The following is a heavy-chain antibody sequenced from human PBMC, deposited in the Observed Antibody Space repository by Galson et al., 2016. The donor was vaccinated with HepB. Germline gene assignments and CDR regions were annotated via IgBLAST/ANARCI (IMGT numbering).Heavy chain of an antibody. CDR2: LFSNDEK. J-gene: IGHJ4*02. Sequence: PALVKPTQTLTLTCTVSGFSLSNTRLGVSWIRQPPGKALEWLAHLFSNDEKSYTTSLKSRLTISKGTSKSQVVLTMTKMDPVDPDTYYCERTSSSWYVIPDYGGQGTLVTVSS. V-gene: IGHV2-26*01. CDR1: GFSLSNTRLG. CDR3: ERTSSSWYVIPDY. D-gene: IGHD6-13*01.